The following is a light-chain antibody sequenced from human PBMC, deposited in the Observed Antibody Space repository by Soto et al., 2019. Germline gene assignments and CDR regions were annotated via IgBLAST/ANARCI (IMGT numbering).Light chain of an antibody. J-gene: IGKJ1*01. V-gene: IGKV1-39*01. CDR1: RSISSY. Sequence: DLQMTQSPSSLFASLGDRVTITCRASRSISSYLIWWQQQQGKDPKILLYAAASLQSRGPSRLSSGGSGTDFTITISSLQHEDFAAYYCQQSYSTPSWTFGQGTKVDIK. CDR3: QQSYSTPSWT. CDR2: AAA.